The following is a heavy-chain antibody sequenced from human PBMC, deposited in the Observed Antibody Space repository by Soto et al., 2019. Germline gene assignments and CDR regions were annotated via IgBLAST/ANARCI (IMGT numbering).Heavy chain of an antibody. V-gene: IGHV4-39*01. D-gene: IGHD1-20*01. CDR3: ATSQKGYNWNYFDH. CDR2: VFYTGFT. Sequence: SETLCVTCAFSVASISVSYYYWAWLRQSPGKGPEWIGSVFYTGFTSYNPSLESRVSVSVDTSKSQFSLKLSAVTAADTAVYYCATSQKGYNWNYFDHWGQGAMVTVSS. J-gene: IGHJ4*02. CDR1: VASISVSYYY.